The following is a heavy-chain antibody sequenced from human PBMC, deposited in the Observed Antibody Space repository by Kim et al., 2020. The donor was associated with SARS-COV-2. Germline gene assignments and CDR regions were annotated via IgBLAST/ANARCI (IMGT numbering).Heavy chain of an antibody. V-gene: IGHV4-39*01. D-gene: IGHD3-10*01. Sequence: SETLSLTCTVSGGSITSSSNYWAWIRQPPGKGLEWIGTIYYSGSTYYNPSLKSRTTISVQTSKNQFSLKLTSVTATDSAVYYCATPVGGFGDPFKWGQGTLVTVSS. CDR1: GGSITSSSNY. J-gene: IGHJ4*02. CDR3: ATPVGGFGDPFK. CDR2: IYYSGST.